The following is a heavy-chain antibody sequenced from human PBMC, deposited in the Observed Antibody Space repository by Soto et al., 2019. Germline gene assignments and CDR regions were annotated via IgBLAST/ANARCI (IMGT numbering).Heavy chain of an antibody. CDR1: GFTFSSYS. D-gene: IGHD5-12*01. J-gene: IGHJ6*02. Sequence: EVQLVESGGGLGKPGGSLRLSCAASGFTFSSYSMNWVRQAPGKGLEWVSSISSSSSYIYYADSVKGRFTISRDNAKKSLFMQMNNLRAEDTAVYYCARDQWLRLPKQGPGEYGMDVWGQGTTVTVSS. CDR3: ARDQWLRLPKQGPGEYGMDV. CDR2: ISSSSSYI. V-gene: IGHV3-21*01.